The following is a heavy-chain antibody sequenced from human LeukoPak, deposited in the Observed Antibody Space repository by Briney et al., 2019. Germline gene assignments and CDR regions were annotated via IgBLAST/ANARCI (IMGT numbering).Heavy chain of an antibody. J-gene: IGHJ3*02. CDR3: TRHNYDRSGYGSFDI. Sequence: PGRSVNLSCLASVFIHRGSDIHWVRQPAGNGREWVGHIRSKTNNYATADAASVKGRFTFSRDDSKNTAYIQMNSLKTEDTAVYYCTRHNYDRSGYGSFDIWGQGTMVTVSS. V-gene: IGHV3-73*01. CDR2: IRSKTNNYAT. D-gene: IGHD3-22*01. CDR1: VFIHRGSD.